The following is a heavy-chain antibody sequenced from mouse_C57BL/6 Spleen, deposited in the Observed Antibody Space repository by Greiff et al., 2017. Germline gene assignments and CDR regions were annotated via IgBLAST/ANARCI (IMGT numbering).Heavy chain of an antibody. V-gene: IGHV7-3*01. Sequence: EVMLVESGGGLVQPGGSLSLSCAASGFTFTDYYMSWVRQPPGKALEWLGFIRNKANGYTTEYSASVKGRFTISRDNSQSILYLQMNALRAEDSATYYCARSPKLLLRSYYFDYWGQGTTLTVSS. CDR2: IRNKANGYTT. CDR3: ARSPKLLLRSYYFDY. CDR1: GFTFTDYY. J-gene: IGHJ2*01. D-gene: IGHD1-1*01.